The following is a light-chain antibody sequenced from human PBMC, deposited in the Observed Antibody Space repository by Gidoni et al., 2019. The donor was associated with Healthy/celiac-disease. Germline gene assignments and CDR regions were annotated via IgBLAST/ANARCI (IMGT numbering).Light chain of an antibody. CDR3: QQYGSSPGGFT. V-gene: IGKV3-20*01. CDR2: DAS. J-gene: IGKJ3*01. Sequence: EIVLTQSPGTLSLSPGEIATLSCRASQSVSSSYLSWYQQKPGQAPRLLIYDASSRATGIPDRFSGSGSGTDFTLTISRLEPEDCAVYYCQQYGSSPGGFTFGPGTKVDIK. CDR1: QSVSSSY.